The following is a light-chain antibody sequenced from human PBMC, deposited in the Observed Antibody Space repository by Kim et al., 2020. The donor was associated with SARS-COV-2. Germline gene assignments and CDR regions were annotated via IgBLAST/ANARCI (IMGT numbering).Light chain of an antibody. CDR1: SSDVGGYNY. Sequence: QSALTQPASVSASPGQSITISCTGTSSDVGGYNYVSWYQQHPGKAPKLMIYDVSNRPSGVSNRFSGSKSGNTAFLTISGLQAEDEADYYCTSYTSSSTWVFGGGTKLTVL. V-gene: IGLV2-14*03. CDR2: DVS. CDR3: TSYTSSSTWV. J-gene: IGLJ3*02.